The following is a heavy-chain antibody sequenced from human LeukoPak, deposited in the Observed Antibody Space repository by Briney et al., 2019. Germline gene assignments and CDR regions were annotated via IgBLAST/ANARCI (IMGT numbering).Heavy chain of an antibody. V-gene: IGHV3-21*01. J-gene: IGHJ4*02. CDR1: GFTFSSYS. CDR3: ARLVGAQNFDY. D-gene: IGHD1-26*01. Sequence: SGGSLRLSCAASGFTFSSYSMNWVRQAPGKGLEWVSSISSSSSYIYYADSEKGRFTISRDNAKNSLYLQMNSLRAEDTAVYYCARLVGAQNFDYWGQGTLVTVSS. CDR2: ISSSSSYI.